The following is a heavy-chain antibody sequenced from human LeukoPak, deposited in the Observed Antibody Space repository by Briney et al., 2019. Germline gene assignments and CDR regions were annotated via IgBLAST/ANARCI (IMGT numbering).Heavy chain of an antibody. CDR1: GFTFSNAW. V-gene: IGHV3-15*07. D-gene: IGHD3-22*01. J-gene: IGHJ4*02. Sequence: GGSLRLSCAASGFTFSNAWMNWVRQAPGKGLEWVGRIKSKTDGGTTGYAAPVKGRFTISRDDSKNTLYLQMNSLKTEDTAVYYCSTTYYYDSSEGYWGQGTLVTVSS. CDR3: STTYYYDSSEGY. CDR2: IKSKTDGGTT.